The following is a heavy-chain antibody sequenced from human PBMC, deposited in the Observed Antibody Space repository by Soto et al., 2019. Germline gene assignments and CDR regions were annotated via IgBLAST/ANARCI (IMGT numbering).Heavy chain of an antibody. CDR2: IYYSGST. CDR3: ARDPIGYVTSFDY. J-gene: IGHJ4*02. Sequence: VQLQESGPGLGKPSDTLSLTCTFSGGSVSSGSYYWGWIRQPPGKGLVWIGYIYYSGSTNYNPYLKSRVPISVDTSKNQFSLKLRSVTAADTAVYYCARDPIGYVTSFDYWGQGPLVTVSS. D-gene: IGHD2-2*01. V-gene: IGHV4-61*01. CDR1: GGSVSSGSYY.